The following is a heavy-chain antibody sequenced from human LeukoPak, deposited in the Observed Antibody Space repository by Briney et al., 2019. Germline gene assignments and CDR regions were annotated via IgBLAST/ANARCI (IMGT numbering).Heavy chain of an antibody. CDR1: GYTFTTYW. CDR3: ARRAYSDAYDY. Sequence: KVSCKASGYTFTTYWIGWVRQMPGEGLEWMGIIYPGDSDTRHSPSFQGQVTMSADKSISTAYLQWSSLKASDTAMYYCARRAYSDAYDYWGQGTLVTVSS. V-gene: IGHV5-51*01. J-gene: IGHJ4*02. CDR2: IYPGDSDT. D-gene: IGHD3-16*01.